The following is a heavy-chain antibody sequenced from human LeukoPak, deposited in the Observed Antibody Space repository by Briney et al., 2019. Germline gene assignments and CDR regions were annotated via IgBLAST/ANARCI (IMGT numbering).Heavy chain of an antibody. V-gene: IGHV3-23*01. CDR2: ISGSGGST. J-gene: IGHJ4*02. CDR3: AKDGGYSASYPDY. D-gene: IGHD1-26*01. Sequence: PGGSLRLSCVASGFTFGTYVMSWVRQAPGKGLEWVSAISGSGGSTYYADSVKGRFTISRDNSKNTLYLQMNSLRAEDTAVYYCAKDGGYSASYPDYWGQGTLVTVSS. CDR1: GFTFGTYV.